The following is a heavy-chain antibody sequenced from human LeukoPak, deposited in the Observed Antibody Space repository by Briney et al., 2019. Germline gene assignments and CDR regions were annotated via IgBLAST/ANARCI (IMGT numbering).Heavy chain of an antibody. CDR1: AGSISNFY. CDR3: ARVRMLGSSNWFDP. J-gene: IGHJ5*02. Sequence: SETLSLTCTVSAGSISNFYWHWIRQPAGKGLELIGRIYPSGNTDYNPSLRSRVNISVDKSKNQFTLDLRSVPAADTAVYFCARVRMLGSSNWFDPWGQGTLVTVS. V-gene: IGHV4-4*07. CDR2: IYPSGNT. D-gene: IGHD1-26*01.